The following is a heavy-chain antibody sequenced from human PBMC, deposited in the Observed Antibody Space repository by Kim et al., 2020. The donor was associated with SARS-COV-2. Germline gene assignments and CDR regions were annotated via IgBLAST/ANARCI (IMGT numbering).Heavy chain of an antibody. V-gene: IGHV1-3*01. CDR2: INAGNGNT. Sequence: ASVKVSCKASGYTFTSYAMHWVRQAPGQRLEWMGWINAGNGNTKYSQKFQGRVTITRDTSASTAYMELSSLRSEDTAVYYCASGIAVAGPFDYWGQGTLVTVSS. J-gene: IGHJ4*02. CDR1: GYTFTSYA. CDR3: ASGIAVAGPFDY. D-gene: IGHD6-19*01.